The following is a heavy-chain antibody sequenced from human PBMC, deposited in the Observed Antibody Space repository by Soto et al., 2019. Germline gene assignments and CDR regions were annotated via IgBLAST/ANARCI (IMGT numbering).Heavy chain of an antibody. J-gene: IGHJ4*02. CDR2: INHSGST. V-gene: IGHV4-34*01. Sequence: PSETLSLTCAVYGGSFSGYYWSWIRQPPGKGLEWIGEINHSGSTNYDPSLKSRVTISVDTSKNQFSLKLSSVTAADTAVYYCAREYGSGSYRFDYWGQGTLVTVSS. CDR1: GGSFSGYY. D-gene: IGHD3-10*01. CDR3: AREYGSGSYRFDY.